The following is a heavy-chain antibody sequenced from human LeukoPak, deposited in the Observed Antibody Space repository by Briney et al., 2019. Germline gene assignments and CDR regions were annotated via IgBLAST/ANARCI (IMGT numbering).Heavy chain of an antibody. J-gene: IGHJ3*02. CDR3: ASGSTSRSAAAFDI. V-gene: IGHV4-34*01. CDR2: INHSGST. D-gene: IGHD2-2*01. Sequence: SETLSLTCAVYGGSFSGYYWSWIRQPRGKGLEWIGEINHSGSTNYNPSLKSRVTISVDTSKNQFSLKLSSVTAADTAVYYCASGSTSRSAAAFDIWGQGTMVTVSS. CDR1: GGSFSGYY.